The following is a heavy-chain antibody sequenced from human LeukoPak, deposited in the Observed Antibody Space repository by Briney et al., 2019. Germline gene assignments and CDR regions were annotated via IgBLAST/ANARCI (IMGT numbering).Heavy chain of an antibody. D-gene: IGHD5-12*01. J-gene: IGHJ4*02. CDR2: ISGTAFST. CDR1: GFTFSSYG. CDR3: AKDTGSGYDYFSYYFDY. Sequence: GGSLRLSCTASGFTFSSYGMSWVRQAPGKGLEWVSIISGTAFSTYYADSVRGRFTISRDNSKNTLYLQMNSLRAEDTAVYYCAKDTGSGYDYFSYYFDYWGQGTLVTVSS. V-gene: IGHV3-23*01.